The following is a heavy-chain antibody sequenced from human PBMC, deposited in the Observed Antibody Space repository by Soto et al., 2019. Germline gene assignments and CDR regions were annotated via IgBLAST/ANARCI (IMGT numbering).Heavy chain of an antibody. CDR3: ARQGDDACDI. V-gene: IGHV5-10-1*01. CDR2: IDPSDSYT. Sequence: GESLKISFKGSGYSFTSYLISWVRQMPVKGLEWMGRIDPSDSYTNYSPSFQGHVTISADKSISTAYLPWSSLKALATAMYYCARQGDDACDIWGQGTMLTVSS. J-gene: IGHJ3*02. CDR1: GYSFTSYL. D-gene: IGHD3-10*01.